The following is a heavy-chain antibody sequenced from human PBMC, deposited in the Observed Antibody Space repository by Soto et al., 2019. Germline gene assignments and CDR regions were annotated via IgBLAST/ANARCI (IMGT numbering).Heavy chain of an antibody. CDR1: GFTFSSYS. Sequence: EVQLVESGGGLVKPGGSLRLSCAASGFTFSSYSMNWVRQAPGKGLEWVSSISSSSSYIYYADSVKGRFTISRDNAKNSLYLQMNSLRAEDTAVYYCARASIAVAGGDYWGQGTLVTVSS. CDR3: ARASIAVAGGDY. D-gene: IGHD6-19*01. J-gene: IGHJ4*02. CDR2: ISSSSSYI. V-gene: IGHV3-21*01.